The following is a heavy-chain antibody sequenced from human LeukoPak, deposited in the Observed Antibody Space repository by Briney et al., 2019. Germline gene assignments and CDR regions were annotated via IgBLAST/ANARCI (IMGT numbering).Heavy chain of an antibody. CDR2: INPSGGST. J-gene: IGHJ3*02. CDR1: GYTFTSYY. D-gene: IGHD1-26*01. V-gene: IGHV1-46*01. CDR3: ARDLVGYSGSYYSDGSAFDI. Sequence: ASVKVSCKASGYTFTSYYMHWVRQAPGQGLEWMGIINPSGGSTSYAQKFQGRVTMTRDTSTSTVYMELSSLRSEDTAVYYCARDLVGYSGSYYSDGSAFDIWGQGTMVAVSS.